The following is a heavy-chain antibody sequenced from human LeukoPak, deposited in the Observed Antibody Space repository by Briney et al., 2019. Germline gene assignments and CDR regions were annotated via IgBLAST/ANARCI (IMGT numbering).Heavy chain of an antibody. CDR3: TRDRGGYTYATFDY. CDR2: IWYDGSNE. Sequence: GGSLRLSCAASGFAFSNYGMHWVRQAPGNGLEWVAVIWYDGSNEKYADSLKGRFTISRDNSKNRLYLQMTSLRAEDTAVYYCTRDRGGYTYATFDYWGLGTLVTVSS. CDR1: GFAFSNYG. D-gene: IGHD5-18*01. J-gene: IGHJ4*02. V-gene: IGHV3-33*01.